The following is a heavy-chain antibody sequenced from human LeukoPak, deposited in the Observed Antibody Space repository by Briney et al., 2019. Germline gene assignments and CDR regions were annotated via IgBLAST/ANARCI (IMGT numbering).Heavy chain of an antibody. D-gene: IGHD6-6*01. Sequence: SETLSLTCTVSGGSVSSGSYYWSWIRQPPGQGLEWIGYIYYSGSTNYNPSLKSRVTISVDTSKNQFSLKLSSVTAADTAVYYCASESSGTFDYRGQGTLVTVSS. CDR2: IYYSGST. V-gene: IGHV4-61*01. CDR3: ASESSGTFDY. J-gene: IGHJ4*02. CDR1: GGSVSSGSYY.